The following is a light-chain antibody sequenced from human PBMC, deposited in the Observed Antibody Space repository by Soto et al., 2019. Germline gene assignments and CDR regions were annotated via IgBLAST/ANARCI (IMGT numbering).Light chain of an antibody. CDR2: DTF. V-gene: IGKV3-11*01. CDR3: QQRNYWPIT. J-gene: IGKJ5*01. CDR1: QRIANY. Sequence: EIVLTQSPATLSLSPGERATLSYRATQRIANYLAWYQQKPGQAPRLLIYDTFNRATGIPARFSGSGSGTDFALTISSLEPEDFAVYYCQQRNYWPITFGQGTRLEI.